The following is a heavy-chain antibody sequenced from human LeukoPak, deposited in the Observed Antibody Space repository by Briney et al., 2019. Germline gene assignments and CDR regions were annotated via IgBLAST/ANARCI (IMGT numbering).Heavy chain of an antibody. V-gene: IGHV4-30-4*01. CDR3: ARDYYDSSGYHGLDY. D-gene: IGHD3-22*01. CDR1: GGSISSGDYY. J-gene: IGHJ4*02. Sequence: SETLSLTCTVSGGSISSGDYYWSWIRQPPGKGLEWIGYIYYSGSTYYNPSLKSRVTISVDTSKNQLSLKLSSVTAAGTAVYYCARDYYDSSGYHGLDYWGQGTLVTVSS. CDR2: IYYSGST.